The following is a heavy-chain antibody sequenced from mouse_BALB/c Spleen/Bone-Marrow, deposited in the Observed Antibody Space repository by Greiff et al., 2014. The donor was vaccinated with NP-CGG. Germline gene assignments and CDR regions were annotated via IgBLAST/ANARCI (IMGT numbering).Heavy chain of an antibody. CDR2: IRSKSNNYAT. V-gene: IGHV10S3*01. CDR1: GFTLNTNA. J-gene: IGHJ2*01. D-gene: IGHD2-14*01. Sequence: DVKLVESGGGLVQPKGSLKLSCAASGFTLNTNAMNWVRQAPGKGLEWVARIRSKSNNYATYYADSVKDRFTISRDDSQNMLYLHTNNLKTEDTAIYYCVREDYYRYYFDYWGQGTTLTVSS. CDR3: VREDYYRYYFDY.